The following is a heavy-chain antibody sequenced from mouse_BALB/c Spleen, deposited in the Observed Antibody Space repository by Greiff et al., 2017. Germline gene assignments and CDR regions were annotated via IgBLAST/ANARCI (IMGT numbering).Heavy chain of an antibody. CDR2: SRNKANDYTT. J-gene: IGHJ2*01. CDR3: SREGEYDLDD. D-gene: IGHD2-13*01. CDR1: GFTFSDFY. V-gene: IGHV7-1*02. Sequence: EVKLMESGGGLVQPGGSLRLSCATSGFTFSDFYMEWVRQPPGKRLEWIAASRNKANDYTTEYSASVKGRFIVSRDTSQSILYLQMNALGAEDTAIYYSSREGEYDLDDWGQGTTVTVSS.